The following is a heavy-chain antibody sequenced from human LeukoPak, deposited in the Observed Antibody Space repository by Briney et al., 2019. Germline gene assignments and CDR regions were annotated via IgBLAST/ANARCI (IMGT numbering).Heavy chain of an antibody. V-gene: IGHV1-69*04. Sequence: GASVKVSCKASGGTFSSYAISWVRQAPGQGLEWMGRIIPILGVANYAQKFQGRVTITADKSTSTAYMELSSLRSEDTAVYYCARDKGGYYDSSGYYFGYWGQGTLVTVSS. CDR1: GGTFSSYA. D-gene: IGHD3-22*01. CDR2: IIPILGVA. J-gene: IGHJ4*02. CDR3: ARDKGGYYDSSGYYFGY.